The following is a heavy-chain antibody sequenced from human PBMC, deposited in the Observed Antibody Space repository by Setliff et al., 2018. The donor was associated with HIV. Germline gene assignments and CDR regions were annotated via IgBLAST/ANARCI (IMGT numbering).Heavy chain of an antibody. D-gene: IGHD1-1*01. CDR3: VRDDSGYNGKGFDY. J-gene: IGHJ4*02. Sequence: PSETLSLTCTVSGCSISSDDYYWNWIRQPPGKGLEWIGYITYSGSAYYNPSLKSRVTISIDTSNNQISLRLSSVTAADTAMYYCVRDDSGYNGKGFDYWGPGTLFTVSS. CDR2: ITYSGSA. CDR1: GCSISSDDYY. V-gene: IGHV4-30-4*08.